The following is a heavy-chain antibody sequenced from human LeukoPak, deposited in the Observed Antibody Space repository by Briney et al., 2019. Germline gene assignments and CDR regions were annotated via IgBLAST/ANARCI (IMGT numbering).Heavy chain of an antibody. V-gene: IGHV1-8*03. J-gene: IGHJ4*02. Sequence: GASVKVSCKASGYTFTSYDINWVRQATGQGLEWMGWMNPNCGNTGYAQKFQGRVTITRNTSISTAYMELSSLRSEDTAVYYCARGSYDFWSGYSYYFDYWGQGTLVTVSS. CDR1: GYTFTSYD. CDR2: MNPNCGNT. CDR3: ARGSYDFWSGYSYYFDY. D-gene: IGHD3-3*01.